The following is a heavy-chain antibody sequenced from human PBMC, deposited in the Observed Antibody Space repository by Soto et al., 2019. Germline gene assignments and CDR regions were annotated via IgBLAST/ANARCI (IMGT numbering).Heavy chain of an antibody. D-gene: IGHD7-27*01. V-gene: IGHV3-30-3*01. J-gene: IGHJ6*02. CDR2: ISYDGSNK. Sequence: GGSLRLSCAASGFTFSSYAMHWVRQAPGKGLEWVAVISYDGSNKYYADSVKGRFTISRDNSKNTLYLQMNSLRAEDTAVYYCARPNRHYYYYGTDVWGQGTTVTVSS. CDR1: GFTFSSYA. CDR3: ARPNRHYYYYGTDV.